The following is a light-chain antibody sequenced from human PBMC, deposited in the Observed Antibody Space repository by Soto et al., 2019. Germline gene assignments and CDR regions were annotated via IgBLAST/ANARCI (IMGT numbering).Light chain of an antibody. V-gene: IGKV1-39*01. J-gene: IGKJ2*01. CDR2: TAS. CDR1: QTIAKY. Sequence: DIQMTQSPSSLSASVGDRVTITCRASQTIAKYLNWYQQKPGKAPKLLIYTASSLEGGVPSRFSGSGSGTDFTLTISSLQPEDFATYYCQQSFSTPRTVGQGTKLEIK. CDR3: QQSFSTPRT.